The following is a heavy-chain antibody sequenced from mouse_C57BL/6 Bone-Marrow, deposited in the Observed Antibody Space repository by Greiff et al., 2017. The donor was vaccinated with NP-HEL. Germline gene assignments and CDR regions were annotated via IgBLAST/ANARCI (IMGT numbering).Heavy chain of an antibody. J-gene: IGHJ2*01. CDR3: TRDPGSGYFDY. V-gene: IGHV5-9-1*02. Sequence: DVMLVESGEGLVKPGGSLKLSCAASGFTFSSYAMSWVRQTPEKRLEWVAYISSGGDYIYYADTVKGRFTISRDNARNTLYLQMSRLKSEDTAMYYCTRDPGSGYFDYWGQGTTLTVSS. D-gene: IGHD1-1*01. CDR2: ISSGGDYI. CDR1: GFTFSSYA.